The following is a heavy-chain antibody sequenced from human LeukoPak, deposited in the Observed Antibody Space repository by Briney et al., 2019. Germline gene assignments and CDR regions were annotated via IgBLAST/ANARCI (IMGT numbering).Heavy chain of an antibody. CDR3: ARALYCSSISCYTHYYYYMDV. D-gene: IGHD2-2*02. V-gene: IGHV4-34*01. CDR2: INHSGST. J-gene: IGHJ6*03. CDR1: GGSFSGYY. Sequence: SETLSLTCAVYGGSFSGYYWSWIRQPPGKGLEWIGEINHSGSTNYNPSLKSRVTISVDTSKNQFSLKLSSVTAADTAVYYCARALYCSSISCYTHYYYYMDVWGKGTTVTVSS.